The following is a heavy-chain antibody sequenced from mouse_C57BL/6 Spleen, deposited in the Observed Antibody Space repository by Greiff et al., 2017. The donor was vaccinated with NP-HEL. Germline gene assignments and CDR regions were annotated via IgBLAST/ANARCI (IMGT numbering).Heavy chain of an antibody. V-gene: IGHV10-3*01. CDR3: VRGRSSAMINYFDY. Sequence: EVMLVESGGGLVQPKGSLKLSCAASGFTFNTYAMHWVRQAPGKGLEWVARIRSKSSNYATYYADSVKDRFTISRDDSQSMLYLQMNNLKTEDTAMYYCVRGRSSAMINYFDYWGQGTTLTVSS. CDR2: IRSKSSNYAT. CDR1: GFTFNTYA. J-gene: IGHJ2*01. D-gene: IGHD2-3*01.